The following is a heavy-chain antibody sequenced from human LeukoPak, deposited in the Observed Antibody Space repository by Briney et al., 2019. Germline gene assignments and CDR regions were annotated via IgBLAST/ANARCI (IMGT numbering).Heavy chain of an antibody. V-gene: IGHV3-23*01. D-gene: IGHD6-13*01. J-gene: IGHJ4*02. Sequence: GGSLRLSCAASGFTFSNYAMSWVRQAPGKGLEWVSTIRGSGDTTYYADSVQGWFTISRDNSKTTLYLQLNSLRAEDTAVYYCAKVRSGSWDYFDYWGQGTLVTVSS. CDR1: GFTFSNYA. CDR2: IRGSGDTT. CDR3: AKVRSGSWDYFDY.